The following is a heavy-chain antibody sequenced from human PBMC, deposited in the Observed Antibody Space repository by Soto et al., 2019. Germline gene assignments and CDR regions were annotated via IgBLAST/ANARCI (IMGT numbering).Heavy chain of an antibody. V-gene: IGHV3-11*01. CDR2: ISSSGSTI. J-gene: IGHJ5*02. D-gene: IGHD3-3*01. CDR3: ARDYYDSWSGYPINWFDP. Sequence: PGGSLRLSCAASGFTFSDYYMSWIRQAPGKGLEWVSYISSSGSTIYYADSVKGRFTISRDNAKNSLYLQMNSLRAEDTAVYYCARDYYDSWSGYPINWFDPWGQGTLVTVSS. CDR1: GFTFSDYY.